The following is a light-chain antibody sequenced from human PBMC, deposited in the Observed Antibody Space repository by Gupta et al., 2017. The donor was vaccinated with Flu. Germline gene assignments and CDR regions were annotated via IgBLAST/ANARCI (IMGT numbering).Light chain of an antibody. Sequence: DIVMTQSPDSLAVSLGERAMINCKSSQSVFYSFNNKTYLAWYQQKPGQPPKVLIYWASTRESGVPDRLSGSGSGKDFTLTIISLQAEDVAVYYCQQEYSTPKTFGQGSKVEIK. V-gene: IGKV4-1*01. J-gene: IGKJ1*01. CDR2: WAS. CDR1: QSVFYSFNNKTY. CDR3: QQEYSTPKT.